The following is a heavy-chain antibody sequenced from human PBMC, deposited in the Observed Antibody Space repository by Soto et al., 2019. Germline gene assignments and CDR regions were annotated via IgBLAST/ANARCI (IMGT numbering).Heavy chain of an antibody. CDR1: GYTFTSYG. CDR2: ISTYNGNT. CDR3: AREMVRGVGSDY. J-gene: IGHJ4*02. V-gene: IGHV1-18*01. D-gene: IGHD3-10*01. Sequence: QVQLVQSGAEVKKPGASVKVSCKASGYTFTSYGISWVRQAPGQGLEWMGWISTYNGNTKYAQKLRGRVTRTTDTSTSTANMEVRSLRSDDTAVFYWAREMVRGVGSDYWGQGTLVTVSS.